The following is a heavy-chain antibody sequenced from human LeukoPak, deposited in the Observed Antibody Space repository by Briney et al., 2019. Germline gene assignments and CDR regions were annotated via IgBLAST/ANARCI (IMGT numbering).Heavy chain of an antibody. Sequence: GGSLRLSCVASGFTFNTYWMTWVRQAPGKGLEWVANIKQDGSEKYYVDSVKGRFTISRDNAKNSLYLQMNSLRAEDTAMYYCARGPTRANSSDYWGQGTLVTVSS. V-gene: IGHV3-7*01. CDR2: IKQDGSEK. D-gene: IGHD2/OR15-2a*01. CDR1: GFTFNTYW. J-gene: IGHJ4*02. CDR3: ARGPTRANSSDY.